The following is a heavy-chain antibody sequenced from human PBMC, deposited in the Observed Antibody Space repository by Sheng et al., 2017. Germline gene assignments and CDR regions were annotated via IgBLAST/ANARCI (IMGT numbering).Heavy chain of an antibody. J-gene: IGHJ6*03. CDR3: ARGGTIFGVVVYYYYYMDV. D-gene: IGHD3-3*01. CDR1: GGSISSSSYY. Sequence: QLQLQESGPGLVKPSETLSLTRTVSGGSISSSSYYWGWIRQPPGKGLEWIGSIYYSGSTYYNPSLKSRVTISVDTSKNQFSLKLSSVTAADTAVYYCARGGTIFGVVVYYYYYMDVWGKGTTVTVSS. CDR2: IYYSGST. V-gene: IGHV4-39*07.